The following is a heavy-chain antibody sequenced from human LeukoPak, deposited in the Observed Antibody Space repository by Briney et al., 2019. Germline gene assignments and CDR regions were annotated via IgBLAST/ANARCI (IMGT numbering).Heavy chain of an antibody. CDR2: INHSGST. J-gene: IGHJ4*02. V-gene: IGHV4-34*01. CDR3: ARGGAYCGGACYSGFDY. Sequence: AEPLSPTCAVYGGSFSGYYWRWIRQPPGKGLEWIGEINHSGSTNYNPSLKSRVTISVDTSKNQFSLKLSSVTAADTAVYYCARGGAYCGGACYSGFDYWGQGTLVTVSS. CDR1: GGSFSGYY. D-gene: IGHD2-21*02.